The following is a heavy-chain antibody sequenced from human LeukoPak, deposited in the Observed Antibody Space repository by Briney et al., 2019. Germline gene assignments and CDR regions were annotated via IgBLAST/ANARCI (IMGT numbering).Heavy chain of an antibody. D-gene: IGHD6-19*01. Sequence: SETLSLTCAAYGGTFSGYYWSWIRQPPGKGLEWIGEINHSGSTNYNPSLKSRVTISVDTSKNQFSLKLSSVTAADTAVYYCARVNYSSGWYVDYWGQGTLVTVSS. CDR2: INHSGST. J-gene: IGHJ4*02. CDR1: GGTFSGYY. V-gene: IGHV4-34*01. CDR3: ARVNYSSGWYVDY.